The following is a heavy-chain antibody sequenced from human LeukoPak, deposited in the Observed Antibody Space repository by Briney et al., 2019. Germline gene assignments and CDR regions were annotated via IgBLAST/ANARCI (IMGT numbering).Heavy chain of an antibody. J-gene: IGHJ4*02. V-gene: IGHV3-21*01. Sequence: GGSLRLSCAAYGFTFSSNSMNWVRQAPGKGLEWVSDISRSSDNKHYADSVKGRFTISRDNAKNSLYLQMNSLRAEDTAVYYCARARDCSSTSCYGVGDFWGQGPLVTVSS. CDR2: ISRSSDNK. CDR3: ARARDCSSTSCYGVGDF. D-gene: IGHD2-2*01. CDR1: GFTFSSNS.